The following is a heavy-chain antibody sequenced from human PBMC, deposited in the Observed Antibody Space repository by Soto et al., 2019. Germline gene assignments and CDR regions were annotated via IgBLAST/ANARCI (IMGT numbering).Heavy chain of an antibody. CDR1: GGTFRNYP. CDR2: IFPLTDIP. V-gene: IGHV1-69*02. J-gene: IGHJ4*02. Sequence: QVQLVQSGTEVKKPGSSXKXXCKASGGTFRNYPINWVRQAPGQGLEWMGSIFPLTDIPDYAQNFQARLTISADKSTSTAYMELSSLTSDDTAMYFCARGPLVVLNYFESWGQGTLVTVSS. CDR3: ARGPLVVLNYFES.